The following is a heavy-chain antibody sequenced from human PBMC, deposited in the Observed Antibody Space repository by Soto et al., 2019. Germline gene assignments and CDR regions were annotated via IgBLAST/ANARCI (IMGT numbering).Heavy chain of an antibody. V-gene: IGHV3-23*01. CDR1: GLNFASYA. CDR2: TSGDAANT. Sequence: EVQLLESGGGLVQSGGSLRLSCAASGLNFASYAMTWIRQAPGKGLEWVSATSGDAANTQYADSVKGRFTMSRDNSKNTLYLQMNSLRAADTAVYFCAKYITAAKRYFDLWGRGTLVTVSS. D-gene: IGHD1-20*01. CDR3: AKYITAAKRYFDL. J-gene: IGHJ2*01.